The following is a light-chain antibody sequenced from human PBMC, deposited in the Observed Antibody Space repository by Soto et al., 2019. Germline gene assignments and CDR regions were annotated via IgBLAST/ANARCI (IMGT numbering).Light chain of an antibody. CDR1: ECVGEW. Sequence: GVRITITCRASECVGEWLAWYQQKPGKAPKALIYHASSLESGGPSRFSGSGSGTDFTLTISSLQPDDFTTYYCQHYNNYPLTVGGGTKVEIK. CDR3: QHYNNYPLT. V-gene: IGKV1-5*01. CDR2: HAS. J-gene: IGKJ4*01.